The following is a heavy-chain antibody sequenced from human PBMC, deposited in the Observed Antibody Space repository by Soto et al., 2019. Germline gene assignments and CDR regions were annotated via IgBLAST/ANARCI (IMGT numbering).Heavy chain of an antibody. D-gene: IGHD2-2*01. CDR1: GFTFSSYE. V-gene: IGHV3-48*03. CDR2: IDSSGSAI. J-gene: IGHJ4*02. Sequence: EVQLVESGGGFVQPGGSLRLSCVASGFTFSSYEMNWVRQAPGKGLQRVSYIDSSGSAIYYADYVKGRFTISRDNAKNSLYLQMNSLRAEDTALYYCARGDASGYWGQGTLVTVSS. CDR3: ARGDASGY.